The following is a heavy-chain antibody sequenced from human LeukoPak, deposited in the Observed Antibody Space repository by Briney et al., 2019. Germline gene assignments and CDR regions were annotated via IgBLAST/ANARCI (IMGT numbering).Heavy chain of an antibody. Sequence: PGGSLRLSCAASGFTFSSYAMSWVRQAPGKGLKWIGEINHSGSTNYNPSLKSRVTISVDTSKNQFSLKLSSVTAADTAVYYCARGRVAAAGKAPTFDYWGQGTLVTVSS. CDR1: GFTFSSYA. J-gene: IGHJ4*02. CDR2: INHSGST. CDR3: ARGRVAAAGKAPTFDY. D-gene: IGHD6-13*01. V-gene: IGHV4-34*01.